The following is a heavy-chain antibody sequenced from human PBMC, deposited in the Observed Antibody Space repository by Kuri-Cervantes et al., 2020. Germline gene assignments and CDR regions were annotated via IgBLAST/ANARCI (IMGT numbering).Heavy chain of an antibody. CDR1: GYTFTGYY. D-gene: IGHD3-9*01. V-gene: IGHV1-8*02. Sequence: ASVKVSCKASGYTFTGYYMHWVRQAPGQGLEWMGWMNPNSGNTGYAQKFQGRVTMTRNTSISTAYMELSSLRSEDTAVYYCARNWGAVRYFDWYRVSPYYYYYGMDVWGQGTTVTVSS. CDR2: MNPNSGNT. CDR3: ARNWGAVRYFDWYRVSPYYYYYGMDV. J-gene: IGHJ6*02.